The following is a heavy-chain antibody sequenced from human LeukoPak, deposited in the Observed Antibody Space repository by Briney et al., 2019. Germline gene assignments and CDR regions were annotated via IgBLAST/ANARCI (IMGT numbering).Heavy chain of an antibody. CDR1: GGSFSGYY. Sequence: TSETLSLTFAVYGGSFSGYYWSWIRQPPGKGLEWIGEINHSGSTNYNPSLKSRVTISVDTSKNQFSLKLSSVTAADTAVYYCASRYCSSISCNEWFDPWGQGTLVTVSS. D-gene: IGHD2-2*01. J-gene: IGHJ5*02. CDR3: ASRYCSSISCNEWFDP. V-gene: IGHV4-34*01. CDR2: INHSGST.